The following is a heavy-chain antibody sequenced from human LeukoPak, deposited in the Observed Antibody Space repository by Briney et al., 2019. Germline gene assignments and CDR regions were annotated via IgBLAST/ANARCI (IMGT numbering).Heavy chain of an antibody. J-gene: IGHJ4*02. CDR3: ARDFYDSSGYYYDY. CDR2: ISASADKT. CDR1: GFTFSDFT. D-gene: IGHD3-22*01. Sequence: GGSLRLSCAASGFTFSDFTMSWVRQAPGKGVEGVSAISASADKTYYADSVKGRFTISRDNSKGTLYLQMNSLRAEDTALYYCARDFYDSSGYYYDYWGQGTLVTVSS. V-gene: IGHV3-23*01.